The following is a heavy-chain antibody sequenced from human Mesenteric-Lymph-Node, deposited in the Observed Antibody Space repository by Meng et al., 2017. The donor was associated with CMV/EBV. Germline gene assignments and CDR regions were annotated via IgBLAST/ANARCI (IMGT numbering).Heavy chain of an antibody. CDR2: IYSGGST. Sequence: GGSLRLSCAASGFTFDDHAMHWVRQAPGKGLEWVSVIYSGGSTYYADSVKGRFTISRDNSKNTLYLQMNSLRAEDTAVYYCAKAAEYYDFWSAIDYWGQGTLVTVSS. CDR3: AKAAEYYDFWSAIDY. CDR1: GFTFDDHA. J-gene: IGHJ4*02. V-gene: IGHV3-NL1*01. D-gene: IGHD3-3*01.